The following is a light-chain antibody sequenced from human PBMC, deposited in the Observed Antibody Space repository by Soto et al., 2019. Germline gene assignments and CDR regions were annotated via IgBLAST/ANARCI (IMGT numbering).Light chain of an antibody. CDR1: SSDVGNFNL. Sequence: QSVLTQPASVSGSPGQSITISCTETSSDVGNFNLVSWYQQHPGKVPKIMIYEGSERPSGVSNRFSGSKSGNTASLIISGLQTEDEADYYCCSYVGNSLVFGGGTKLTVL. J-gene: IGLJ2*01. V-gene: IGLV2-23*01. CDR3: CSYVGNSLV. CDR2: EGS.